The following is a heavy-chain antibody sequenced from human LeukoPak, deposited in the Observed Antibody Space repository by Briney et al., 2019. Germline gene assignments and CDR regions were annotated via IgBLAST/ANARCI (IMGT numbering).Heavy chain of an antibody. CDR2: IYYSEST. CDR1: GDSISSYY. J-gene: IGHJ4*02. CDR3: ARAGSGWSFDY. V-gene: IGHV4-59*01. D-gene: IGHD6-19*01. Sequence: SETLSLTCTVSGDSISSYYWSWIRQPPGKGLEWIGYIYYSESTNYNPSLKSRVTVSVDTSKNQFSLNLRSVTAADTAVYYCARAGSGWSFDYWGQGTLVTVSS.